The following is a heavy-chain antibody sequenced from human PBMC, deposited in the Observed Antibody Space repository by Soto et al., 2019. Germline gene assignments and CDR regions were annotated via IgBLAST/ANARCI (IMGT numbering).Heavy chain of an antibody. D-gene: IGHD2-15*01. CDR1: GGTFSSYA. J-gene: IGHJ6*02. CDR2: IIPIFGTA. CDR3: AREYCSGGSCYPYYYYYYGRDV. Sequence: QVQLVQSGAEVEKPGSSVKVSCKASGGTFSSYAISWVRQAPGQGLEWMGGIIPIFGTANYAQKFQGRVTITADESTSTAYMELSSLRSADTAVYYCAREYCSGGSCYPYYYYYYGRDVWGQGTTVTVSS. V-gene: IGHV1-69*01.